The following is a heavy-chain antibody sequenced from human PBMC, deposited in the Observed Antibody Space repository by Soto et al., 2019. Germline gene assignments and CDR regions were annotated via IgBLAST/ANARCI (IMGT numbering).Heavy chain of an antibody. V-gene: IGHV3-21*01. CDR3: ARVRFIGGRSNGPYGLDF. CDR1: GFTFSSCI. CDR2: ISSSSSYI. Sequence: EVQLVESGGCLVKPGESLRLSCAASGFTFSSCIINWVRQAPGRGLEGVSSISSSSSYIYYADSVKGRFTTSRDNANNSLYLQMNSLRAEDTAVYYCARVRFIGGRSNGPYGLDFWGQGTLVTVSS. J-gene: IGHJ4*02. D-gene: IGHD3-16*01.